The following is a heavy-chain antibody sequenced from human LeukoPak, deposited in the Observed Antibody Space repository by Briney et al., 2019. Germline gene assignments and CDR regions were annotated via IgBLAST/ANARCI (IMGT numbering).Heavy chain of an antibody. J-gene: IGHJ2*01. D-gene: IGHD6-19*01. CDR3: ARDRGGWYLDWYFDL. CDR1: GYTFTSYG. V-gene: IGHV1-18*01. CDR2: ISAYNGNT. Sequence: ASVTVSCKASGYTFTSYGFSWVRQAPGQGLEWMGWISAYNGNTNYAQNLQGRVTMTTDTSTNTAYMELRSLRSDDTAVYYCARDRGGWYLDWYFDLWGRGTLVTVSS.